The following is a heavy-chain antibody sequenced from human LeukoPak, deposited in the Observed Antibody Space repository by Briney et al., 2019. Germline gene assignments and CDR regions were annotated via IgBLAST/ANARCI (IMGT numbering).Heavy chain of an antibody. Sequence: GGSLRLSCAASGFTFRSYDTHWVRQAPGKGLEWVALISSDDDNKYFADFVKGRFTISRDNSKNTLYLHMNSLRAEDTAVCYCARDHHSGNYGYNFDYWGQGTLVTVSS. CDR3: ARDHHSGNYGYNFDY. V-gene: IGHV3-30*03. CDR2: ISSDDDNK. D-gene: IGHD1-26*01. CDR1: GFTFRSYD. J-gene: IGHJ4*02.